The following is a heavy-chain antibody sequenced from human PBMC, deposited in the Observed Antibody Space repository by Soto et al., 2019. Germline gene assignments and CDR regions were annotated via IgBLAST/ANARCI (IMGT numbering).Heavy chain of an antibody. V-gene: IGHV5-51*01. CDR1: GYSFTSYW. CDR2: IYPGDSDT. Sequence: GESLKISCKGSGYSFTSYWIGWVRQMPGKGLEWMGIIYPGDSDTRYGPSFQGQVTISADKSISTAYLQWSSLKASDTAMYYCATTSAAGKYYYVMAVWGQGTTVTVSS. J-gene: IGHJ6*02. CDR3: ATTSAAGKYYYVMAV. D-gene: IGHD6-13*01.